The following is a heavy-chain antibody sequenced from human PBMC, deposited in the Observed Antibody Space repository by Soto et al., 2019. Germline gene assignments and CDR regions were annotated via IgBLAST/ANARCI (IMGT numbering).Heavy chain of an antibody. J-gene: IGHJ5*02. V-gene: IGHV3-30*03. Sequence: GGSLRLSCAASGFTVSSYGMHWVRQDPGKGLEWVAVISYDGSNKYYADSVKGRFTISRDNSKNTLYLQMNSLRAEDTAVYYCARARDPYYDFWSGYLNWFDPWGQGTLVTVSS. D-gene: IGHD3-3*01. CDR3: ARARDPYYDFWSGYLNWFDP. CDR2: ISYDGSNK. CDR1: GFTVSSYG.